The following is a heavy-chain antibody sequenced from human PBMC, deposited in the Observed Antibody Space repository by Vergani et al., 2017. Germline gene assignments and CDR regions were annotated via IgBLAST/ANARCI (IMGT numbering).Heavy chain of an antibody. D-gene: IGHD2-15*01. J-gene: IGHJ4*02. CDR2: IIPILGIA. CDR1: GGTFSSYT. V-gene: IGHV1-69*08. CDR3: AGDLGYCSGGSCSY. Sequence: QVQLVQSGAEVKKPGSSVKVSCKASGGTFSSYTISWVRQAPGQGLEWMGRIIPILGIANYAQQFQGRVTITADKSTSTAYMVLSSLRSEDTAVYYCAGDLGYCSGGSCSYWGQGPLVTVSS.